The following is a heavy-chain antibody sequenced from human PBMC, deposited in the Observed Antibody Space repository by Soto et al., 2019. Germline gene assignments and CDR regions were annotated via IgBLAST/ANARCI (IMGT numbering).Heavy chain of an antibody. V-gene: IGHV4-30-2*05. CDR3: ARLIGNSWLDS. Sequence: SETLSLTCAVSGGSISSGGYSWSWIRQPPGKGLEWIGYMYHSGSTYYNPSLKSRITINPDTSNNQLSLQLNSVTPDDTAVYYCARLIGNSWLDSWGQGTLVTVSS. D-gene: IGHD2-8*01. CDR1: GGSISSGGYS. J-gene: IGHJ5*01. CDR2: MYHSGST.